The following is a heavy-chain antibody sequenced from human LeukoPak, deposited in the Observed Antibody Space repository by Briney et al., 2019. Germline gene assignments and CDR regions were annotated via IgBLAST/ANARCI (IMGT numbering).Heavy chain of an antibody. V-gene: IGHV1-69*06. CDR1: GGTFSNYV. Sequence: SVKVSCKASGGTFSNYVISWVRQAPGQGLECMGGIIPLYDTANYAQKFQGRVTITADKSTSTVYMELSSLRSEDTAVYYCAREDSYYDSSGHRLGHWGQGTLVTVSS. J-gene: IGHJ4*02. CDR3: AREDSYYDSSGHRLGH. CDR2: IIPLYDTA. D-gene: IGHD3-22*01.